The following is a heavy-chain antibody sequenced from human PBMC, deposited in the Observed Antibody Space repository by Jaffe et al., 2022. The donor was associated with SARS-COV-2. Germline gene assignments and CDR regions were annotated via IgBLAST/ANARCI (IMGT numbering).Heavy chain of an antibody. Sequence: QVQLQESGPGLVKPSQTLSLTCTVSGVSIGSTSYYWGWIRQPAGKALEWIGRIYATGGTNYNPSLRGRVIISVDLSNNQFSLELSSVTAADTAVYYCARGGGCVGGNCWTFWGQGTLVTVSS. CDR3: ARGGGCVGGNCWTF. V-gene: IGHV4-61*02. CDR1: GVSIGSTSYY. J-gene: IGHJ4*02. CDR2: IYATGGT. D-gene: IGHD2-15*01.